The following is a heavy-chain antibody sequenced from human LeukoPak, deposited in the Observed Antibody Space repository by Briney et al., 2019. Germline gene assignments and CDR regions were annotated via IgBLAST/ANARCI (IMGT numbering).Heavy chain of an antibody. CDR2: MSPNSGDT. CDR3: VRTPPNWGFDY. CDR1: GYTFTSHD. V-gene: IGHV1-8*01. Sequence: ASVKVSCKASGYTFTSHDINWVRQATGQGLEWMGWMSPNSGDTGFAQKFQGRVTMTSDSSISTAYIELSSLRSEDTAIYYCVRTPPNWGFDYWGQGTLVTVSS. J-gene: IGHJ4*02. D-gene: IGHD7-27*01.